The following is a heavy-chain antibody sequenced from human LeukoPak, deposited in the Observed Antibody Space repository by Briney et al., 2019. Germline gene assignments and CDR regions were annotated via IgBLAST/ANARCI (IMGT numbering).Heavy chain of an antibody. CDR3: ARSGSCWYSSSYPEDYYMDV. CDR2: ISSSSTYI. J-gene: IGHJ6*03. V-gene: IGHV3-21*01. Sequence: GGSLRLSCAASGFRFSSYSMNWVRQAPGKGLEWVSSISSSSTYIYYADSVGGRFTISRDNAKNSLYLQMNSLRAEDTAVYYCARSGSCWYSSSYPEDYYMDVRGKGTTVTVSS. CDR1: GFRFSSYS. D-gene: IGHD6-13*01.